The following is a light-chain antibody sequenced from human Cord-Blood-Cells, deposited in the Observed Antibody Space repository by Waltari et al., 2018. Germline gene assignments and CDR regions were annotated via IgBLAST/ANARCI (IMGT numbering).Light chain of an antibody. V-gene: IGKV3-11*01. CDR1: QSVSSY. CDR3: QQRSNWPPGGT. Sequence: EIVLTQSPATLSLSSGGRATLSCRASQSVSSYLAWYQQKPGQAPRLLIYDASNRATGIPARFSGSGSGTDFTLTISSLEPEDFAVYYCQQRSNWPPGGTFGPGTKVDIK. CDR2: DAS. J-gene: IGKJ3*01.